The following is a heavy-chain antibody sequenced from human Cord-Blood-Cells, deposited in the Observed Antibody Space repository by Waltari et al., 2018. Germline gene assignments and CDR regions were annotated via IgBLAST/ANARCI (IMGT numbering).Heavy chain of an antibody. J-gene: IGHJ3*02. D-gene: IGHD6-13*01. CDR1: GFTFSGSA. V-gene: IGHV3-73*02. CDR2: IRSKANSYAT. Sequence: EVQLVESGGGLVQPGGSLKLSCAASGFTFSGSAMHWVRQASGKGLEWVGRIRSKANSYATAYAASVKGRFTISRDDSKNTAYLQMNSLKTEDTAVYYCTSSIAAAAFDIWGQGTMVTVSS. CDR3: TSSIAAAAFDI.